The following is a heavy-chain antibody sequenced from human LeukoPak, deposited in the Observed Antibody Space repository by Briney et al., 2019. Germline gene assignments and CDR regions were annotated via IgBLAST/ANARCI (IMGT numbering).Heavy chain of an antibody. Sequence: GGSLRLSCAASGFIFSSYSMNWVRQASGEGLEWVSFISNNGDTITYVDSVKGRFTISRDNAKNSLYLQMNSLRAEDTAVYYCARWYCSSTNCQSYYYGMDVWGQGTTVTVSS. CDR1: GFIFSSYS. D-gene: IGHD2-2*01. V-gene: IGHV3-48*04. J-gene: IGHJ6*02. CDR2: ISNNGDTI. CDR3: ARWYCSSTNCQSYYYGMDV.